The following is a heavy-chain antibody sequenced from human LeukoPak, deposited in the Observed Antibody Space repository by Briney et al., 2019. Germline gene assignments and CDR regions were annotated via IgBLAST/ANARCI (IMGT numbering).Heavy chain of an antibody. CDR1: GFTFSSYD. Sequence: GGSLRLSCAASGFTFSSYDMHWVRQAPGKGLVGVSRINDDGRSTSYADSVKGRFTISRDNAKNTLYLQMNSLRAEDTAVYYCARVRWGGLYYFDYWGQGTLVTVSS. D-gene: IGHD3-16*01. CDR3: ARVRWGGLYYFDY. V-gene: IGHV3-74*01. CDR2: INDDGRST. J-gene: IGHJ4*02.